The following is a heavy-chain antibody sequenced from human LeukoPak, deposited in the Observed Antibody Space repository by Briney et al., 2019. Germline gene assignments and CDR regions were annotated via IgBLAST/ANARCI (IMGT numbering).Heavy chain of an antibody. CDR1: GFTVSSNY. D-gene: IGHD2-15*01. CDR3: ARGETRIVY. Sequence: GGSLRLSCAASGFTVSSNYMSWVRQAPGKGLEWVSYISSGGSTVYYADSVKGRFTISRDNAKNSLYLQLNSLRDGDTAVYYCARGETRIVYWGQGTLVTVSS. J-gene: IGHJ1*01. CDR2: ISSGGSTV. V-gene: IGHV3-11*04.